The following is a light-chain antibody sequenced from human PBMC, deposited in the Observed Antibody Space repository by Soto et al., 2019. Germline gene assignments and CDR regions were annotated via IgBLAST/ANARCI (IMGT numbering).Light chain of an antibody. CDR1: QSVRNNY. CDR3: QQYGSSPYT. V-gene: IGKV3-20*01. J-gene: IGKJ2*01. CDR2: GAS. Sequence: ESVLTQSPGTLSLSPGERATLSCRASQSVRNNYLAWYQHKPGRTPRLLIYGASSRPGGIPDKFTGSGSGTDFTLSISSLEPEDFAVYYCQQYGSSPYTFGQGTKLEIK.